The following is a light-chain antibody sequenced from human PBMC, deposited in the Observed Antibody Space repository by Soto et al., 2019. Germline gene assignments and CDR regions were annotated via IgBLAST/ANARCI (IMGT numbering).Light chain of an antibody. Sequence: QSVLTQPASVSGSPGQSIAISCTGTSSDVGGYNCVSWYQQHPGKAPKLMIYDVNYRPSGVSNRFSGSKSGNTASLTISGLQAEDEADYYCSSHTSSSTPVFGTGTKLTVL. J-gene: IGLJ1*01. CDR3: SSHTSSSTPV. CDR1: SSDVGGYNC. V-gene: IGLV2-14*01. CDR2: DVN.